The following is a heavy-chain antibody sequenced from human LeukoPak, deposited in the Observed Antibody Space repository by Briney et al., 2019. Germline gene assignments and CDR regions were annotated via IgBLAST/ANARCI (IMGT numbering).Heavy chain of an antibody. V-gene: IGHV4-34*01. CDR3: ARGRIPSRYSSSWYGY. CDR1: XXSFSXYY. D-gene: IGHD6-13*01. J-gene: IGHJ4*02. CDR2: INHSGST. Sequence: AVYXXSFSXYYWSWIRQPPGKGLEWIGEINHSGSTNYNPSLKSRVTISVDTSKNQFSLKLSSVTAADTAVYYCARGRIPSRYSSSWYGYWGQGTLVTVSS.